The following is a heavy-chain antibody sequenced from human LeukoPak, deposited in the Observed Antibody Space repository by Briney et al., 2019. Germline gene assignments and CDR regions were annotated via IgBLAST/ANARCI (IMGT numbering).Heavy chain of an antibody. D-gene: IGHD2-2*01. CDR2: SNHSGST. J-gene: IGHJ2*01. CDR1: GGSFSGYY. Sequence: PSETLSLTCAVYGGSFSGYYWSWIRQPPGKGLEWIGESNHSGSTNYNPSLKSRVTISVDASKNQFSLKLSSVTAADTAVYYCARLWKIVVVPAAMRPRRQNYWYFDLWGRGTLVTVSS. V-gene: IGHV4-34*01. CDR3: ARLWKIVVVPAAMRPRRQNYWYFDL.